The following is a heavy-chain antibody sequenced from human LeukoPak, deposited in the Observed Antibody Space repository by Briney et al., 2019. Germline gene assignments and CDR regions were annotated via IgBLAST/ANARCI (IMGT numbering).Heavy chain of an antibody. CDR3: AITVRGLFVY. Sequence: SETLSLTCTVSGGSISSSSYYWGWIRQPSGKGLEWIGSIYYSGSTYYNPSLKSRVTISVDTSKNQFSLKLSSVPAADTSVYHCAITVRGLFVYWGQGTLVNVSS. D-gene: IGHD3-10*01. CDR2: IYYSGST. V-gene: IGHV4-39*01. CDR1: GGSISSSSYY. J-gene: IGHJ4*02.